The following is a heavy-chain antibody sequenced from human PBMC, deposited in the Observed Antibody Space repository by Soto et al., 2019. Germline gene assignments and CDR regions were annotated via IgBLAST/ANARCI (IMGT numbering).Heavy chain of an antibody. V-gene: IGHV4-34*02. CDR3: ARGGTDIAQAHYTVIRSRAFEI. Sequence: QVQLQQWGAGLLKPSETLSLTCAVYGGSFSGYYWSWIRQSPGKGLEWIGEINHIGSTNYNPSLKSRVTLSVDESKNQFSWKLSSVTAAVTAVYYCARGGTDIAQAHYTVIRSRAFEIWGQGTMVTVSS. CDR1: GGSFSGYY. CDR2: INHIGST. D-gene: IGHD2-15*01. J-gene: IGHJ3*02.